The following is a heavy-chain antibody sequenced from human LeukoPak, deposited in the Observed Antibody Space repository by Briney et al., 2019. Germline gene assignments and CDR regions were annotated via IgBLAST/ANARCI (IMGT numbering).Heavy chain of an antibody. D-gene: IGHD3-10*01. CDR3: ARDIMVRGVDGADV. Sequence: SETLSLTCAVYGGSFSGYYWTWIRQPPGKGLEWIGYLHYSGASYYNPSLKSRVTISGDTSKNLFSLKLSSVTAADTAVYYCARDIMVRGVDGADVWGQGTTVTVSS. J-gene: IGHJ6*02. CDR1: GGSFSGYY. CDR2: LHYSGAS. V-gene: IGHV4-34*09.